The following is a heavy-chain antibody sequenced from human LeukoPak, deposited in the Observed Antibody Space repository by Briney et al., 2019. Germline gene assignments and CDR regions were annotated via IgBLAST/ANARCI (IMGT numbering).Heavy chain of an antibody. D-gene: IGHD3-3*01. J-gene: IGHJ6*02. CDR3: ARAGITIFGVAYYYYYYGMDV. Sequence: PSETLSLTCAVYGGSFSGYYWSWIRQPPGKGLEWIGEINHSGSTNYNPSLKSRVTISADTSKNQFSLKLSSVTAADTAVYYCARAGITIFGVAYYYYYYGMDVWGQGTTVTVSS. V-gene: IGHV4-34*01. CDR1: GGSFSGYY. CDR2: INHSGST.